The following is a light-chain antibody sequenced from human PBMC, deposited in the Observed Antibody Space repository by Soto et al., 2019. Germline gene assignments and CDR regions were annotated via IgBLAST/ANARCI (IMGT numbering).Light chain of an antibody. CDR2: QHS. V-gene: IGLV3-1*01. J-gene: IGLJ2*01. CDR1: KLGDKY. CDR3: QAWDSSTDVV. Sequence: SYELTQPPSVSVSPGQTASITCSGDKLGDKYTCWYQQKPGQSPVLVIYQHSQRPSGIPERFSGSNSGNTATLTISGTQAMDEADYYCQAWDSSTDVVFGGVTKVTVL.